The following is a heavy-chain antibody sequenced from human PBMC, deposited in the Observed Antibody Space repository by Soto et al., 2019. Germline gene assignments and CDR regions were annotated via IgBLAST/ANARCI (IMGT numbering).Heavy chain of an antibody. CDR2: ISAYNGNT. V-gene: IGHV1-18*01. D-gene: IGHD5-12*01. CDR3: ARESGIVATTHDAFDI. Sequence: QVQLVQSGAEVKKPGASVKVSCKASGYTFTSYGISWVRQAPGKGLEWMGWISAYNGNTHYAQKLQGRVTMTTDTSTSTAYIELRSLRSYDTAVYYCARESGIVATTHDAFDIWGQGTMVTVSS. J-gene: IGHJ3*02. CDR1: GYTFTSYG.